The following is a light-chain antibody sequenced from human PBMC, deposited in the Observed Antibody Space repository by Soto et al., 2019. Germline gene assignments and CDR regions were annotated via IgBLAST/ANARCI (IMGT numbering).Light chain of an antibody. J-gene: IGKJ1*01. CDR3: QQYYNYPPT. V-gene: IGKV1-8*01. CDR1: QGISSY. Sequence: AIRMTQSPSSFSASTGDRVTITCRASQGISSYLAWYQQKPGKAPKLLIYAASTLQSGVTSRFSGSDSWTDFTPTINCLQTDDIATYDCQQYYNYPPTFGRVNKVE. CDR2: AAS.